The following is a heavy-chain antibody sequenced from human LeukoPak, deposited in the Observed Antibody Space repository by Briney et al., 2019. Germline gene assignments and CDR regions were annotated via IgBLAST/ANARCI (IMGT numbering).Heavy chain of an antibody. CDR2: IWYDGSNK. CDR3: AKSVVVAAAFDL. Sequence: GXXLRLSCAASGFTFSSYGMHWVRQAPGKGLEWVAVIWYDGSNKYYADSVKGRFTISRDNAKNKVYMQMNRQRAEDTAVYYCAKSVVVAAAFDLWGRGTLVTVSS. J-gene: IGHJ2*01. V-gene: IGHV3-33*06. D-gene: IGHD2-15*01. CDR1: GFTFSSYG.